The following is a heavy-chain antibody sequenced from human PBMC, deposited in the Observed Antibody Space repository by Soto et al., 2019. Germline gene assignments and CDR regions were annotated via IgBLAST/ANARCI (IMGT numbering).Heavy chain of an antibody. J-gene: IGHJ4*02. CDR1: GFIFGAYA. CDR2: ISDTVDTT. CDR3: AKAQWLLGGDYFDS. V-gene: IGHV3-23*01. Sequence: EVQLLESGGGLVQPGGSLRLSCAASGFIFGAYAMAWVRQAPGKGLEWVASISDTVDTTYYADSVKGRFTISRDKSKNTLYLQMNSLRVEDTAVYYCAKAQWLLGGDYFDSWGQGTLVTVSS. D-gene: IGHD6-19*01.